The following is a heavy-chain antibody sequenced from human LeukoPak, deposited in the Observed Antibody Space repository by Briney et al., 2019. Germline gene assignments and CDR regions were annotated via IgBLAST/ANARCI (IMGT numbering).Heavy chain of an antibody. CDR2: ISSSGSSI. V-gene: IGHV3-48*03. CDR1: GFTFSSYE. D-gene: IGHD3-10*01. Sequence: PGGSLRLSCAASGFTFSSYELNWVRQTPGKGLEWVSYISSSGSSIYYADSVKGRFTISRDNARNSLCLQMNSLRAEDTAVYYCARPSYYGSESQLYYFGYWGQGTLVTVSS. CDR3: ARPSYYGSESQLYYFGY. J-gene: IGHJ4*02.